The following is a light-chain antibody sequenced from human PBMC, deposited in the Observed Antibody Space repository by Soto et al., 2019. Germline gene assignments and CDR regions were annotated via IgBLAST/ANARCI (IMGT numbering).Light chain of an antibody. CDR2: GAA. CDR1: QSVSSN. V-gene: IGKV3-15*01. Sequence: LSQSPATLALSQGERATLSCRASQSVSSNFAWYQQKLGQAPRLLIYGAASRTTGSPTRFSGSGSGTEFTLTISSPQSEDFAVYYCQQYSSSSPRTFGQGTKVDIK. J-gene: IGKJ1*01. CDR3: QQYSSSSPRT.